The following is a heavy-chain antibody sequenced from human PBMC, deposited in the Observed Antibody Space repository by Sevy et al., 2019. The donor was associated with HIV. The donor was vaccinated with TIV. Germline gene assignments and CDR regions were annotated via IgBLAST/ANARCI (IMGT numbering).Heavy chain of an antibody. CDR1: GIAFSSYA. J-gene: IGHJ4*02. Sequence: GGSLRLSCAASGIAFSSYAMFWVRQAPGKGLEWVSSIRVRGNSIYYADSVEGQFILSRDNSRNTVDLQMNSLRADDAAVSYCAKEFSDLYYYDTNASVDYWGQGTLVTVSS. CDR2: IRVRGNSI. CDR3: AKEFSDLYYYDTNASVDY. D-gene: IGHD3-22*01. V-gene: IGHV3-23*01.